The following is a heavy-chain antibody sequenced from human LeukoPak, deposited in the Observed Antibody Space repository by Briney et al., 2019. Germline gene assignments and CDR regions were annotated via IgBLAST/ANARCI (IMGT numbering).Heavy chain of an antibody. V-gene: IGHV1-8*01. D-gene: IGHD6-6*01. CDR3: ARVRIAARQNYFDY. J-gene: IGHJ4*02. CDR2: MNPNSGNT. Sequence: GASVKLSCKASGYTFTSYDINWVRQATGQGLEWMGWMNPNSGNTGYAQKFQGRVTMTRNTSISTAYMELSSLRSEDTAVYYCARVRIAARQNYFDYWGQGTLVTVSS. CDR1: GYTFTSYD.